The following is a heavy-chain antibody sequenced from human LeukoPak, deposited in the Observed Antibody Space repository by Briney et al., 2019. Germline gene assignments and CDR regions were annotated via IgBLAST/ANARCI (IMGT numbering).Heavy chain of an antibody. Sequence: GGSLRLSCAASGFTFSSYAMSWVRQAPGKGLEWVSAISGSGGSTYYADSVKGRFTISRVNSKNTLYLQMNSLRAEDTAVYYCAKHGIPYYYDSSGLYYFDYWGQGTLVTVFS. CDR3: AKHGIPYYYDSSGLYYFDY. J-gene: IGHJ4*02. CDR1: GFTFSSYA. CDR2: ISGSGGST. V-gene: IGHV3-23*01. D-gene: IGHD3-22*01.